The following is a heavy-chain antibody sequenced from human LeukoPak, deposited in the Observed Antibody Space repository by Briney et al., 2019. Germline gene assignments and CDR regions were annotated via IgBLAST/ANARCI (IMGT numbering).Heavy chain of an antibody. CDR1: GFTVSNNY. J-gene: IGHJ4*02. CDR3: ARLPRGIAVARDY. V-gene: IGHV3-66*04. D-gene: IGHD6-19*01. CDR2: IYSGGST. Sequence: GSLRLSCAASGFTVSNNYMSWVRQAPGKGLEWVSVIYSGGSTYYADPVKGRFTISTDNSNNTLYPQMNSLRAEDTAVYYCARLPRGIAVARDYGGQGSLLTVSS.